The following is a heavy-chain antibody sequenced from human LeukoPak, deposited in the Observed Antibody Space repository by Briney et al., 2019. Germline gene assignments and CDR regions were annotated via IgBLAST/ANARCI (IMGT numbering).Heavy chain of an antibody. CDR2: IKTDGSEK. J-gene: IGHJ1*01. V-gene: IGHV3-7*01. D-gene: IGHD3-22*01. CDR1: GFTFRNYW. CDR3: ATYSSLNRREFQY. Sequence: GGSLRLSCAASGFTFRNYWMHWVRQAPGKGLQWVANIKTDGSEKYYVDSVKGRFTISRDNAKNSLYLQMNSPRAEDTAVYYCATYSSLNRREFQYWGQGTLLTVSS.